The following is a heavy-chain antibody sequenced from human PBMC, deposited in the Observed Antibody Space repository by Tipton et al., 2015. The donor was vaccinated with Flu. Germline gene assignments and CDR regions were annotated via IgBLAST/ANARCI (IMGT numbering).Heavy chain of an antibody. D-gene: IGHD3-22*01. Sequence: LRLSCTVSGGSISTYYWSWIRQPPGKGLEWIGFINYNGGTDYNPSLKSRVTISVDTSKNQFSLRLSSVTAADTAVYYCTGAPYSDYDTSGSSFDYWGQGTLVTVSS. CDR2: INYNGGT. J-gene: IGHJ4*02. CDR1: GGSISTYY. V-gene: IGHV4-59*01. CDR3: TGAPYSDYDTSGSSFDY.